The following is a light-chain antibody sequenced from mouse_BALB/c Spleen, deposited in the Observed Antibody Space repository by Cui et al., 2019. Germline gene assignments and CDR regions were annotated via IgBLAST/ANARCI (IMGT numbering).Light chain of an antibody. J-gene: IGKJ1*01. V-gene: IGKV4-55*01. Sequence: QIVLTQSPAIMSASPGEKVTMTCSASSSVSYMYWYQQKPGSSPRLLIYDTSNLASGVPVRFSGSGSGTSYSLTISRMEAEDAATYYCQQWSSYPRTFGGGTKLEIE. CDR3: QQWSSYPRT. CDR2: DTS. CDR1: SSVSY.